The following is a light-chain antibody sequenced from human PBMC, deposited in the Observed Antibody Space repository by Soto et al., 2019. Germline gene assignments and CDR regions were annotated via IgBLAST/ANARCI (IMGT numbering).Light chain of an antibody. Sequence: EIVLTQSPGALSLSPGERATLCCRASQSVSSSYLAWYQQKPGHSPRLLLYGASSRATGVPDRFSGSGSGTDFTLTISRLEPEDFAVYYRQQYGSSPSFGQGTKVDIK. V-gene: IGKV3-20*01. CDR1: QSVSSSY. CDR2: GAS. CDR3: QQYGSSPS. J-gene: IGKJ1*01.